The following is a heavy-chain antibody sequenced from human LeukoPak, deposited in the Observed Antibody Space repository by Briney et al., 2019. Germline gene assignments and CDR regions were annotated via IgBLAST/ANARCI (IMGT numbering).Heavy chain of an antibody. Sequence: SETLSLTCTVSVGSISNYSWTWIRQPPGKGLEWIGHIYYNGNTNYNPSLNNPSLKSRVTMSVDTSKNQFSLELSSVTAADTAVYYCARDRPATENSYFDLWGRGTLVTVSS. CDR3: ARDRPATENSYFDL. D-gene: IGHD1-26*01. CDR1: VGSISNYS. J-gene: IGHJ2*01. V-gene: IGHV4-59*01. CDR2: IYYNGNT.